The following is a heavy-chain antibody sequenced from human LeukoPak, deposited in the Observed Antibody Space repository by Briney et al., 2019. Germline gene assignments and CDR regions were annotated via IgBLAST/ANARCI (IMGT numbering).Heavy chain of an antibody. J-gene: IGHJ4*02. V-gene: IGHV3-23*01. CDR1: AFTFNTYW. Sequence: GGSLRLSCAASAFTFNTYWMHWVRQVPGMGLEWVSGISDSGGSTYYADSVKGRFTISRDNSKNTLYLQMNSLRAEDTAVYYCAKRIAASGPSFDYWGQGTLVTVSS. CDR2: ISDSGGST. CDR3: AKRIAASGPSFDY. D-gene: IGHD6-13*01.